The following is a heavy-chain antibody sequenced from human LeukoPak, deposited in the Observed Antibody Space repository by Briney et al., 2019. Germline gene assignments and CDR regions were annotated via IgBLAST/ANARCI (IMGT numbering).Heavy chain of an antibody. V-gene: IGHV3-73*01. D-gene: IGHD1-26*01. CDR2: MDKETNLYAT. CDR3: TRESGTYNWFDP. CDR1: GFTFSDSA. J-gene: IGHJ5*02. Sequence: PGGSLRLSCVASGFTFSDSAIHWVRQSSGKGLEWIGHMDKETNLYATALAASVKGRFTVSRDDSKNTAYLHMNSLKTEDTALYYCTRESGTYNWFDPWGQGTLVTVSS.